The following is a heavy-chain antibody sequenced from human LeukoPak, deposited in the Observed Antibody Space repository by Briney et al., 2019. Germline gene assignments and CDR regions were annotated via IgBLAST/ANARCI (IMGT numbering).Heavy chain of an antibody. D-gene: IGHD1-14*01. CDR1: GFTFSSYW. Sequence: GGSLRLSCVGSGFTFSSYWMTWVRQAPGKGLEWVANIKDDVSEKYSVDSAKGRFTISRDNAKNLLYLQMSSLRAEDTAVYYCARARIDYWGQGTLVTVSS. CDR3: ARARIDY. J-gene: IGHJ4*02. V-gene: IGHV3-7*04. CDR2: IKDDVSEK.